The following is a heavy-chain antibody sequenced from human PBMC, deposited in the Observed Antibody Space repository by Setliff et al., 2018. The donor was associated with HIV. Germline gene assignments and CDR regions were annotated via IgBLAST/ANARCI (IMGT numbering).Heavy chain of an antibody. CDR1: GFTFSSYS. V-gene: IGHV3-48*01. Sequence: GSLRLSCAASGFTFSSYSMNWVRQAPGKGLEWVSSISSSSSTIYYADSVKGRFTISRDNAKNSLYLQMNSLRAEDTAVYYCARDSAYCGDDCYWNWYFDLWGRGTLVTVSS. J-gene: IGHJ2*01. CDR2: ISSSSSTI. D-gene: IGHD2-21*02. CDR3: ARDSAYCGDDCYWNWYFDL.